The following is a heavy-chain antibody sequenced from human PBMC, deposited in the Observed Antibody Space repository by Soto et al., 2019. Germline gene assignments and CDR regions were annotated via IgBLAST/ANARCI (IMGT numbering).Heavy chain of an antibody. CDR1: GYSFTDYH. Sequence: ASVKVSCKASGYSFTDYHIHWVRQAPGQGLEWLGRINPKSGGTSTAQKFQGWVTMTTDTSISTASMELTRLTSDDTAIYYCARGDSADCSNRGGSFFYNHDMDVWDRGTTVTVSS. J-gene: IGHJ6*02. CDR2: INPKSGGT. D-gene: IGHD2-8*01. CDR3: ARGDSADCSNRGGSFFYNHDMDV. V-gene: IGHV1-2*04.